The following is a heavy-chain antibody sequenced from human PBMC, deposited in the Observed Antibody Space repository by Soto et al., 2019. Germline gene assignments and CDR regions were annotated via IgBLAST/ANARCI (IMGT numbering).Heavy chain of an antibody. CDR2: IYYSGNT. V-gene: IGHV4-59*01. Sequence: QVHLLESGPGLVRPSETLSLTCSVSGGSMSPYYWSWIRQSPRKGLEWIGYIYYSGNTNYNPSLKSRVTISVDTSKSQFSLKLNSVTAADSAVYYCARGVYDYRSGYYAGSGLDVWGQGTTVIVSS. CDR1: GGSMSPYY. J-gene: IGHJ6*02. CDR3: ARGVYDYRSGYYAGSGLDV. D-gene: IGHD3-3*01.